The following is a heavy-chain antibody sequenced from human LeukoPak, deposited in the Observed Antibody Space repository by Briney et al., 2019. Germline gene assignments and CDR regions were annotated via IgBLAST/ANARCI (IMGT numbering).Heavy chain of an antibody. V-gene: IGHV3-48*04. CDR2: ISSSSSTI. CDR1: GFTFSSYS. CDR3: ARISSDYYYDSSGYSYGMDV. D-gene: IGHD3-22*01. Sequence: GGSLRLSCAASGFTFSSYSMNWVRQAPGKGLEWVSYISSSSSTIYYADSVKGRFTISRDNAKNSLYLQMNSLRAEDTAVYYCARISSDYYYDSSGYSYGMDVWGQGTTVTVSS. J-gene: IGHJ6*02.